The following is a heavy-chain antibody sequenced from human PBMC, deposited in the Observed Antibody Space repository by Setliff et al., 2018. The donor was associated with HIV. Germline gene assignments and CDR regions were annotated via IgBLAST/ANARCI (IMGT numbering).Heavy chain of an antibody. V-gene: IGHV3-30*18. D-gene: IGHD2-2*01. J-gene: IGHJ6*02. CDR2: ISYDGSNK. Sequence: GGSLRLSCAASGFTFSSYGMHWVRQAPGKGLEWVAVISYDGSNKYYADSVKGRFTISRDNSKNTLYLQMNSLRAEDTAVYYCAKGYCSSTSCYDYYYYGMDVWGQGTTVTV. CDR3: AKGYCSSTSCYDYYYYGMDV. CDR1: GFTFSSYG.